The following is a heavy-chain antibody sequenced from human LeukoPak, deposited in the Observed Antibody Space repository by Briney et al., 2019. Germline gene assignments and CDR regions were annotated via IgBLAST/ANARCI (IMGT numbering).Heavy chain of an antibody. V-gene: IGHV4-59*01. CDR2: IYYSGTT. CDR1: GASLSGYY. CDR3: ARKRRADPGFDV. Sequence: SSETLSLTCTVSGASLSGYYWSWIRQPPGKGLEWIGYIYYSGTTNYNPSLKSRLTISVDTSKNQFSLKLTSVAAADTAVYYCARKRRADPGFDVWGQGTMVTVSS. J-gene: IGHJ3*01.